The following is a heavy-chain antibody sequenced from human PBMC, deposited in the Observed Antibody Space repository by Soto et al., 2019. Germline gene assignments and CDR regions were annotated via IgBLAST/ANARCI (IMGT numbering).Heavy chain of an antibody. J-gene: IGHJ2*01. CDR3: ARGFLDYYDSSGPIFDL. Sequence: QVQLVQSGGEVKKPGASVKVSCKASGYTFTNYGISWVRQAPGQGLEWMGWISVYNGDTKYAQKLQGRVTITTDTSTSTAYMELRSLRSDDTAVYYCARGFLDYYDSSGPIFDLWGRDTLVTVSS. D-gene: IGHD3-22*01. CDR2: ISVYNGDT. V-gene: IGHV1-18*01. CDR1: GYTFTNYG.